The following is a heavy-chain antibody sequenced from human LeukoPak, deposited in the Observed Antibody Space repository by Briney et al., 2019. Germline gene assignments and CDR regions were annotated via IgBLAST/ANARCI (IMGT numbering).Heavy chain of an antibody. CDR2: IYYSGST. Sequence: SETLSLTCTVSGGSISSSRYYWGWVRQPPGKGLEWIGSIYYSGSTYYNPSLKSRVTISVDTSKNQFSLKLSSVTAADTAVYYCARRGITGTKFGWFDPWGQGTLVTVSS. J-gene: IGHJ5*02. V-gene: IGHV4-39*01. CDR1: GGSISSSRYY. CDR3: ARRGITGTKFGWFDP. D-gene: IGHD1-7*01.